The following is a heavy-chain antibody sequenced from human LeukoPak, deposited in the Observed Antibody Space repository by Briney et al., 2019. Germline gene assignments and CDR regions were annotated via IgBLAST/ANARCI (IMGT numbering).Heavy chain of an antibody. J-gene: IGHJ6*02. CDR1: GFTFSNLW. CDR2: INHNGNVN. D-gene: IGHD3-16*01. CDR3: ARGGGLDV. Sequence: GGSLRLSCTASGFTFSNLWMGWVRQAPGKGLEWVASINHNGNVNYYVDSVKGRFTISRDNAKNSLYLQMSNLRAEDTAVYFCARGGGLDVWGQGATVTVSS. V-gene: IGHV3-7*03.